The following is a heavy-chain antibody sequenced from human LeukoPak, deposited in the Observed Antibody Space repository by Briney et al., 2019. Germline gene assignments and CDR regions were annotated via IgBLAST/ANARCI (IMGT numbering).Heavy chain of an antibody. CDR2: ICGSGGST. Sequence: GRSLRLSCAPSGFTFSSYAMSWVPQVPGKGVEWVSAICGSGGSTYYADSVKGRFTIHRDNPKNTLYLQMNSLRAEDTALYYCAKEYYDFWSGYYYFDYWGQGTLVTVSS. D-gene: IGHD3-3*01. CDR3: AKEYYDFWSGYYYFDY. V-gene: IGHV3-23*01. J-gene: IGHJ4*02. CDR1: GFTFSSYA.